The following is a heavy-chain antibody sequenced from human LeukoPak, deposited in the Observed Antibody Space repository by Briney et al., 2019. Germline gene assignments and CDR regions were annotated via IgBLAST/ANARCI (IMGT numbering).Heavy chain of an antibody. J-gene: IGHJ4*02. CDR2: IYHSGST. V-gene: IGHV4-38-2*01. D-gene: IGHD3-10*01. CDR1: GYSISSGYY. CDR3: ARALSYYYGSGSYYHDY. Sequence: PSETLSLTCAVSGYSISSGYYWGWIQQPPGKGLEWIGSIYHSGSTYYNPSLKSRVTISVDTSKNQFSLKLSSVTAADTAVYYCARALSYYYGSGSYYHDYWGQGTLVTVSS.